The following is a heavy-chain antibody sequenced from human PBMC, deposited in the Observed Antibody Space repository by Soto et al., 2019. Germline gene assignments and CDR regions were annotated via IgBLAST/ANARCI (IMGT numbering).Heavy chain of an antibody. CDR1: GFTFSSYA. CDR3: AKVGLRFLEWFDY. Sequence: GESLKISCAASGFTFSSYAMSWVRQAPGKGLEWVSAISGSGGSTYYADSVKGRFTISRDNSKNTLYLQMNSLRAEDTAVYYCAKVGLRFLEWFDYWGQGTLVTVSS. CDR2: ISGSGGST. V-gene: IGHV3-23*01. D-gene: IGHD3-3*01. J-gene: IGHJ4*02.